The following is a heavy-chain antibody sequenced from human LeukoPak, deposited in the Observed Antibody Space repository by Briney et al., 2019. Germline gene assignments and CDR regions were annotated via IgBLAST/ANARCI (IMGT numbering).Heavy chain of an antibody. CDR2: IYSGGST. Sequence: GGSLRLSCAASGFTVSSNYMSWVRQAPGKGLEWVSVIYSGGSTYYADSVKGRFTISRDNSKNTLYLQMNSLRAEDTAVYYCARDLGGYNGNFDYWGQGTLVTVSS. CDR3: ARDLGGYNGNFDY. D-gene: IGHD5-24*01. J-gene: IGHJ4*02. V-gene: IGHV3-53*01. CDR1: GFTVSSNY.